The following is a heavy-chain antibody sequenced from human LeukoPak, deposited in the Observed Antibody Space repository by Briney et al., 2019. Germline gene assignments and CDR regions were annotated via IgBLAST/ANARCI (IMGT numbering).Heavy chain of an antibody. CDR2: INHSGST. CDR1: GGSFSGYY. J-gene: IGHJ6*02. V-gene: IGHV4-34*01. CDR3: ARGVVPGVNPYYYYYGMDV. D-gene: IGHD3-10*01. Sequence: SETLSLTCAVYGGSFSGYYWSWIRQPPGKGLEWIGEINHSGSTNYNPSLKSRVTISVDTSKNQFSLKLSSVTAADTAVYYCARGVVPGVNPYYYYYGMDVWGQGTTVTVSS.